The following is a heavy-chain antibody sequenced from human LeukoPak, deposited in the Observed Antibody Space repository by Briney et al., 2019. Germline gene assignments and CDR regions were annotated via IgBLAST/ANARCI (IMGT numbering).Heavy chain of an antibody. CDR1: GFTFSSYG. V-gene: IGHV3-33*01. CDR2: IWYDGSNK. CDR3: ARDSDYYDSSGSFFDY. Sequence: PGRSLRLSCAASGFTFSSYGMHWVRQAPGKGLEWVAVIWYDGSNKYYADSVKGRFTISRDNSKNTLYLQMNSLRAEDTAVYYCARDSDYYDSSGSFFDYWGQGTLVTVSS. D-gene: IGHD3-22*01. J-gene: IGHJ4*02.